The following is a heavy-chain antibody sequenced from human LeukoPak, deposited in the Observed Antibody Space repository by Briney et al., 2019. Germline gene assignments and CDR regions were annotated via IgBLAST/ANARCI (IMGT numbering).Heavy chain of an antibody. Sequence: GGSLRLSCAASGFTFSNYWMNWARQAPGKGLEWVAIIWYDGSNQYYADSVRGRFTNSRDNSKNTLYLQMNSLRAEDTAVYYCGRDGDNSGNGIDVWGQGTTVTVSS. CDR2: IWYDGSNQ. V-gene: IGHV3-33*08. D-gene: IGHD5-24*01. J-gene: IGHJ6*02. CDR1: GFTFSNYW. CDR3: GRDGDNSGNGIDV.